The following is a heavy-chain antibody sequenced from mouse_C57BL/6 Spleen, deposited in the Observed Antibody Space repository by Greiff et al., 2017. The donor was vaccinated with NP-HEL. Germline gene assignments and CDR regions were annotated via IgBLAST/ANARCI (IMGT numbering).Heavy chain of an antibody. CDR1: GYTFTDYY. J-gene: IGHJ2*01. Sequence: VQLKQSGPVLVKPGASVKMSCKASGYTFTDYYMNWVKQSHGKSLEWIGVINPYNGGTSYNQKFKGKATLTVDKSSSTAYMELNSLTSEDSAVYYCARGAYFDYWGQGTTLTVSS. CDR3: ARGAYFDY. CDR2: INPYNGGT. V-gene: IGHV1-19*01.